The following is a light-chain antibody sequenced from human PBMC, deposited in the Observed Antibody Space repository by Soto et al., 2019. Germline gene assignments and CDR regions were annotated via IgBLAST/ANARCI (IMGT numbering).Light chain of an antibody. Sequence: SYELTQPPSVSVAPGKTARITCGGDNIGSKSVHWYQQKPGQAPILVIYYDSDRPSGIPERFSGSNSGNTATLTIIRVEAGDEADYYCQVWDSSSDHVVFGGGTKVTVL. J-gene: IGLJ2*01. V-gene: IGLV3-21*04. CDR2: YDS. CDR3: QVWDSSSDHVV. CDR1: NIGSKS.